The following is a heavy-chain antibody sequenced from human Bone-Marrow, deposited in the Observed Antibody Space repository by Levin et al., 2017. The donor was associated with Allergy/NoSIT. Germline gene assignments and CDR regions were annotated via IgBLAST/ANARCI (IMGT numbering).Heavy chain of an antibody. Sequence: GGSLRLSCAGSGFPFTNYAMSWVRQTPGKGLEWVSTCSGSGATYYADSVKGRFIVSRDNSKTTLSLQMNNLTAKDTAVYFCAKDGCNGCHNDPHLNFEHWGQGSLVTVSS. J-gene: IGHJ4*02. CDR2: CSGSGAT. CDR3: AKDGCNGCHNDPHLNFEH. V-gene: IGHV3-23*01. CDR1: GFPFTNYA. D-gene: IGHD2-2*01.